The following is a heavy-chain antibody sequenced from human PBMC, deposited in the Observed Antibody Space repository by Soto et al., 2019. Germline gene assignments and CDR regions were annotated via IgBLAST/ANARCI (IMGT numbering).Heavy chain of an antibody. CDR3: DRGGGLSGYEVDY. CDR2: IYYSGST. J-gene: IGHJ4*02. V-gene: IGHV4-30-4*01. Sequence: SETLSLTCTVSGGSISSGDYYWSWIRQPPGKGLEWIGYIYYSGSTYYNPSLKSRVTISVDTSKNQFSLKLSSVTAADTAVYYCDRGGGLSGYEVDYWGQGTLATV. D-gene: IGHD5-12*01. CDR1: GGSISSGDYY.